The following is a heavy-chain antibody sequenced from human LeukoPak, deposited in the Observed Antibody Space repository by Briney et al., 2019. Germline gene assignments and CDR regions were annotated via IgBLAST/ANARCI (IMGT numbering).Heavy chain of an antibody. CDR2: ISGSGGST. J-gene: IGHJ4*02. CDR1: GFTFSTYV. D-gene: IGHD1-1*01. V-gene: IGHV3-23*01. CDR3: SKGNWRYFDY. Sequence: GGSLRLSCAASGFTFSTYVMSWVRQAPGKGLEWVSAISGSGGSTYYADSVKGRFTISRDNSKNTLYLQMNSLGADDTAVYYCSKGNWRYFDYWGQGTLVTVSS.